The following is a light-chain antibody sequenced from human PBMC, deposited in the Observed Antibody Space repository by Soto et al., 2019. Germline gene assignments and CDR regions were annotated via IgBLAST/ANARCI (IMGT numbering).Light chain of an antibody. V-gene: IGKV1-39*01. CDR1: QSISSY. J-gene: IGKJ4*01. CDR2: VTS. Sequence: DIQMTQSPSSLSASVGDRVTITCRASQSISSYLHWYQQRPGRAPKLLISVTSSLQSGVPSRFSSSASGTDFTLIISSLQPEDFATYYCQQSYNTPLTFGGGTKVDIK. CDR3: QQSYNTPLT.